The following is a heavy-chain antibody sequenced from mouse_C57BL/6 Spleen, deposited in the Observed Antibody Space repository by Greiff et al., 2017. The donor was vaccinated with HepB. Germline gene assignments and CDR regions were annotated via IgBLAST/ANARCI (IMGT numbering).Heavy chain of an antibody. Sequence: EVKLMESGGGLVKPGGSLKLSCAASGFTFSSYAMSWVRQTPEKRLEWVATISDGGSYTYYPDNVKGRFTISRDNAKNNLYLQMSHLKSEDTAMYYCASAPYYYGSSWYFDVWGTGTTVTVSS. J-gene: IGHJ1*03. CDR3: ASAPYYYGSSWYFDV. V-gene: IGHV5-4*03. CDR2: ISDGGSYT. CDR1: GFTFSSYA. D-gene: IGHD1-1*01.